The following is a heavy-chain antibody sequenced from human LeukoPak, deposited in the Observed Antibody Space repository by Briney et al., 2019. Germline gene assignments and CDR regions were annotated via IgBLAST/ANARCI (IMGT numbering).Heavy chain of an antibody. CDR2: IHSSGSA. J-gene: IGHJ5*02. V-gene: IGHV4-31*03. CDR1: GGSISSSDPY. CDR3: ARGEDYYDSSGFMSWFDT. D-gene: IGHD3-22*01. Sequence: SQTLSLTCTVSGGSISSSDPYWNWIRQHPGKGLEWIGYIHSSGSAYYNPSLKSRVTISLDTSKNQFSLKLSSVTAADTAVYYCARGEDYYDSSGFMSWFDTGGQGTLVTVSS.